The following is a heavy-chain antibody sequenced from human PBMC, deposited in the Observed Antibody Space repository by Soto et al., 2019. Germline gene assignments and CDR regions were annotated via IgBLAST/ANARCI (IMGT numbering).Heavy chain of an antibody. Sequence: SETLSLTCAVYGGSFSGYYWSWIRQPPGKGLEWIGEINHSGSTNYTPSLKSRVTISVDTSKNQFSLKLRSVTAADTAVYYWARGGNGRLGELSWRWCDPWGQGTLVNVSS. V-gene: IGHV4-34*01. D-gene: IGHD3-16*02. CDR2: INHSGST. J-gene: IGHJ5*02. CDR3: ARGGNGRLGELSWRWCDP. CDR1: GGSFSGYY.